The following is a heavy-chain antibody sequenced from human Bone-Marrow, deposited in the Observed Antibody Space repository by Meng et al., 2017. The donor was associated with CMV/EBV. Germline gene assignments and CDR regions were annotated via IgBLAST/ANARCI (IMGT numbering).Heavy chain of an antibody. J-gene: IGHJ4*02. Sequence: ASVKVSCKASGYTFTGYYMHWVRQAPGQGLEWMGWINPNSGGTNYAQKFQGRVTMTRDTSINTAYMELSRLRSDDTAVYYCARDRGYCSSTSCPPFDYWGQGTLVTVSS. CDR3: ARDRGYCSSTSCPPFDY. CDR2: INPNSGGT. CDR1: GYTFTGYY. V-gene: IGHV1-2*02. D-gene: IGHD2-2*01.